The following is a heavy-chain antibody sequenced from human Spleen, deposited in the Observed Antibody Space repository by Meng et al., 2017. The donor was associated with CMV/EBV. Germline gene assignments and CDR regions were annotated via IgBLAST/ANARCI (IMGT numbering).Heavy chain of an antibody. CDR1: GFTFSNYE. D-gene: IGHD3-9*01. V-gene: IGHV3-48*03. CDR2: ITSSGGT. Sequence: GESLKISCVASGFTFSNYEMNWVRQAPGKGLEWLSYITSSGGTHYADSVKGRFTISRDNAKNSLSLQMNSLSAEDTAVYYCAREGSYYDILTGNDNVFGYYNYAMDVWGQGTTVTVSS. J-gene: IGHJ6*02. CDR3: AREGSYYDILTGNDNVFGYYNYAMDV.